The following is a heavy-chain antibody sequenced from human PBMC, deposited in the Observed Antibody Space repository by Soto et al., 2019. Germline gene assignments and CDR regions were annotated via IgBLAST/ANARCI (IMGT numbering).Heavy chain of an antibody. J-gene: IGHJ3*02. CDR3: ARDLGGVVPAAISGHAFEI. D-gene: IGHD2-2*01. CDR2: IIPIFGTA. Sequence: SVKVSCKASGGTFSSYAISWVRQAPGQGLEWMGGIIPIFGTANYAQKFQGRVTITADESTSTAYMELSSLRSEDTAVYYCARDLGGVVPAAISGHAFEIWGQGTMVTVSS. V-gene: IGHV1-69*13. CDR1: GGTFSSYA.